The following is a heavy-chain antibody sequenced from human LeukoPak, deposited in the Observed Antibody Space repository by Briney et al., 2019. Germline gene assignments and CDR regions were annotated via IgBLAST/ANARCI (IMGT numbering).Heavy chain of an antibody. CDR1: GYTLTSYY. J-gene: IGHJ5*02. CDR2: INPSGGST. Sequence: ASVKVSCKASGYTLTSYYMHWVRQAPGQGLEWMGIINPSGGSTSYVQKFQGRVTMTRDTSTSTVYMELSSLRSEDTAVYYCARDYYGSGSYWGKRYNWFDPWGQGTLVTVSS. V-gene: IGHV1-46*01. CDR3: ARDYYGSGSYWGKRYNWFDP. D-gene: IGHD3-10*01.